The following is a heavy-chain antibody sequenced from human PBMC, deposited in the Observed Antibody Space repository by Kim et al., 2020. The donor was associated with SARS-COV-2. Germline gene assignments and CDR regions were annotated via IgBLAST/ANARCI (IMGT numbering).Heavy chain of an antibody. CDR1: GYSFTSYW. Sequence: GESLKISCKGSGYSFTSYWISWVRQMPGKGLEWMGRIDPSDSYTNYSPSFQGHVTISADKSISTAYLQWSSLKASDTAMYYCARHDPYYGSGSPLYYYYGMDVWGQGTTVTVSS. D-gene: IGHD3-10*01. CDR3: ARHDPYYGSGSPLYYYYGMDV. J-gene: IGHJ6*02. V-gene: IGHV5-10-1*01. CDR2: IDPSDSYT.